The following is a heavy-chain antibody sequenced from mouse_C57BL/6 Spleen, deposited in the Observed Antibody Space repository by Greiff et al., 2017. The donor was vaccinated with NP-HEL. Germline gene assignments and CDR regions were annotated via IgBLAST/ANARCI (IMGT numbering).Heavy chain of an antibody. CDR1: GYAFSSSW. Sequence: VQRVESGPELVKPGASVKISCKASGYAFSSSWMNWVKQRPGKGLEWIGRIYPGDGDTNYNGKFKGKATLTADKSSSTAYMQLSSLTSEDSAVYFCAREEDGNLFAYWGQGTLVTVSA. D-gene: IGHD2-1*01. CDR3: AREEDGNLFAY. CDR2: IYPGDGDT. J-gene: IGHJ3*01. V-gene: IGHV1-82*01.